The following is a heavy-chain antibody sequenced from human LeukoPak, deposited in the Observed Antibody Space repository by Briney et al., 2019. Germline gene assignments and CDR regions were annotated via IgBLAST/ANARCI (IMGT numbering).Heavy chain of an antibody. V-gene: IGHV3-30*03. CDR2: ISYDGSNK. CDR3: ASESGPYSSSWIDY. CDR1: GFTFRSYG. D-gene: IGHD6-13*01. J-gene: IGHJ4*02. Sequence: SGGSLRLSCAASGFTFRSYGMHWVRQAPGKGLEWVAVISYDGSNKYYADSVKGRFTISRDNSKNMMYLQMNSLRAEDAAVYYCASESGPYSSSWIDYWGQGTLVIVSS.